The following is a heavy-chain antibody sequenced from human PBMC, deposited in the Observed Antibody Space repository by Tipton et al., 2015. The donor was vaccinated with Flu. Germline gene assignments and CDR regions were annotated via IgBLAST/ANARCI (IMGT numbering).Heavy chain of an antibody. CDR3: ARDKTDSGSYKFDY. D-gene: IGHD1-26*01. Sequence: CAASGFTFSSYWMSWVRQAPGKGLEWVANINQDGSEKYYVDSVKGRFTISRDNAKNSLYLQINSLRAEDTAVYYCARDKTDSGSYKFDYGGQGSLVPVSS. CDR1: GFTFSSYW. V-gene: IGHV3-7*01. CDR2: INQDGSEK. J-gene: IGHJ4*02.